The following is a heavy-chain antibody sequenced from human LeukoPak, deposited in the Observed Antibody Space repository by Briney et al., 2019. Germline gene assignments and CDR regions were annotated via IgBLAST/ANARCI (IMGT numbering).Heavy chain of an antibody. CDR1: GFTFSNAW. D-gene: IGHD1-26*01. Sequence: GGSLRLSCAASGFTFSNAWMSWVRQVPGKGLEWVGRIKSKTDGGTTDYAAPVKGRFTISRDDSKNTLYLQMNSLKTEDTAVYYCTTDGVGIEGATFDYWGQGTLVTVSS. CDR3: TTDGVGIEGATFDY. V-gene: IGHV3-15*01. J-gene: IGHJ4*02. CDR2: IKSKTDGGTT.